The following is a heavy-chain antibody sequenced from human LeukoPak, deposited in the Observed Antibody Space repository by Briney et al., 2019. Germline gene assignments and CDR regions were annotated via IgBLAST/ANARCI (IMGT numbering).Heavy chain of an antibody. CDR1: GFTFSSYS. D-gene: IGHD5-12*01. CDR3: ARAGLRGFDY. Sequence: PGGSLRLSCAASGFTFSSYSMNWVRQAPGKGLEWVSSISSSSSYIYYADSVKGRFTISRDNAENSLYLQMNSLRAEDTAVYYCARAGLRGFDYWGQGTLVTVSS. CDR2: ISSSSSYI. J-gene: IGHJ4*02. V-gene: IGHV3-21*01.